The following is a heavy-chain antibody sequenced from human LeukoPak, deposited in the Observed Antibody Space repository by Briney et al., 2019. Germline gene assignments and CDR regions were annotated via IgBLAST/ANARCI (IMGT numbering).Heavy chain of an antibody. CDR1: GFTFSTYF. CDR3: ARGVHYGSDY. V-gene: IGHV3-74*01. CDR2: INSDGTTT. J-gene: IGHJ4*02. Sequence: GGSLRLSCAASGFTFSTYFMHWVRQAPGKRLVWVSRINSDGTTTSHADSVKGRFTISRDNAKNTLYLQMDSLRADDTAVYFWARGVHYGSDYWGRGTLVTVSS. D-gene: IGHD4-17*01.